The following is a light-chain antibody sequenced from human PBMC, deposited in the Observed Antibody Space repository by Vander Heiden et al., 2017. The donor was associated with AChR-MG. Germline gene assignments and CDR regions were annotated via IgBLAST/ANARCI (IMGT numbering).Light chain of an antibody. V-gene: IGKV3-11*01. J-gene: IGKJ4*01. CDR3: QQRANWPLT. Sequence: DIVLTQSPATLSLSPGERATLSYRASQSVSSYLAWYQQKRGQAPRLLIYDASNRAAGIPARFSGSGSGTDFTLTISSLEPEDFAVYYCQQRANWPLTFGGGTKVEIK. CDR2: DAS. CDR1: QSVSSY.